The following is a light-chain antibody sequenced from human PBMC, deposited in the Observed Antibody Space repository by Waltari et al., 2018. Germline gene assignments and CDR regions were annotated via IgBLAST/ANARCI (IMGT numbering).Light chain of an antibody. J-gene: IGKJ4*01. Sequence: DIQMTQSPSSLSASLEDRVTITCRASRTISNDLNWYQQKPGKAPKLLTPSAFTLQSGVPSRFSGGGSGTDFTLTISSLQPEDFATYYCQQSYRLPLTFGGGTKVEMK. CDR2: SAF. CDR1: RTISND. CDR3: QQSYRLPLT. V-gene: IGKV1-39*01.